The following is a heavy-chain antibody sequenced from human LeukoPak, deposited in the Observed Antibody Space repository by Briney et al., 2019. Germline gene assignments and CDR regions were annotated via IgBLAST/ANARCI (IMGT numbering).Heavy chain of an antibody. CDR2: IYSGGST. Sequence: GGSLRLSCAASGFTVSSNYMSWVRQAPGKGLEWVSVIYSGGSTYYADSVKGRFTIPRDNSKNTLYLQMNSLRAEDTAVYYCARDPNRGYDSSLFDYWGQGTLVTVSS. J-gene: IGHJ4*02. CDR3: ARDPNRGYDSSLFDY. CDR1: GFTVSSNY. V-gene: IGHV3-66*01. D-gene: IGHD3-22*01.